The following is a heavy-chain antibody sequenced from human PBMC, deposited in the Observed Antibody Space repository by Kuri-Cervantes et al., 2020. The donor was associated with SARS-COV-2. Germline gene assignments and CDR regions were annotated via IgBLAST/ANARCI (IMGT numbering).Heavy chain of an antibody. J-gene: IGHJ6*03. CDR2: ISSSSSYI. D-gene: IGHD1-26*01. CDR1: GFTFSSYS. V-gene: IGHV3-21*01. Sequence: GESLKISCAASGFTFSSYSMNWVRQAPGKGLEWVSSISSSSSYIYYADSVKGRFTISRDNAKNSLCLQMNSLRAEDTAVYYCARGWDHYYYYYMDVWGKGTTVTVSS. CDR3: ARGWDHYYYYYMDV.